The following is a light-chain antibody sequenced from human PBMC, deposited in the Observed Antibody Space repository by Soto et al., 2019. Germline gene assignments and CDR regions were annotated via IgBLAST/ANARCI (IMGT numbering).Light chain of an antibody. CDR2: TAS. CDR1: QSVSSNY. CDR3: QQYGSSPKT. V-gene: IGKV3-20*01. Sequence: EIVLTQSPGTLSLSPGERATLSCRASQSVSSNYLAWFQQKPGQAPRLLIYTASSRATGIPDRFSGSGSGTGFTLTISRLEPEDFAVYYCQQYGSSPKTFGQGTKVEI. J-gene: IGKJ1*01.